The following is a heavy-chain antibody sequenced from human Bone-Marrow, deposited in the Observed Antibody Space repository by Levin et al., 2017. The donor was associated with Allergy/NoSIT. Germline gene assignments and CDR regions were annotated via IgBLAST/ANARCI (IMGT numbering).Heavy chain of an antibody. D-gene: IGHD5-12*01. V-gene: IGHV3-11*01. J-gene: IGHJ6*02. CDR2: ITNSGKTK. CDR3: ARKYEYSESSYGIDV. Sequence: GGSLRLSCAASGFIFSDYYMSWIRQAPGKGLEWVSFITNSGKTKYYADSVKGRFTVSRDNNSLHLQLNTLRAEDTAVYYCARKYEYSESSYGIDVWGQGTTVTVSS. CDR1: GFIFSDYY.